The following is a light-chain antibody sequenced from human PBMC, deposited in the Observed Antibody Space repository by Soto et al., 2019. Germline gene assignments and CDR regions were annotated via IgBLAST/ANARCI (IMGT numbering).Light chain of an antibody. CDR2: LGS. Sequence: DIVMTQSPLSLPVTPGEPASISCRSSQSLLHSNGYNYLDWYLQKPGQSPQLLSYLGSNRASGVPDRFSGSGSGTDFTLKISRVEAEDVGVYYCMQALQTPFTFGGGTKVESK. J-gene: IGKJ4*01. CDR1: QSLLHSNGYNY. CDR3: MQALQTPFT. V-gene: IGKV2-28*01.